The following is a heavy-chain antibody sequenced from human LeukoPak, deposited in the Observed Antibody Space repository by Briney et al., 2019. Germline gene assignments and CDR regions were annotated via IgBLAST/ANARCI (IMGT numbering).Heavy chain of an antibody. Sequence: PGGSLRLSCTASGFTFGDFAMSWVRQAPGKGLVWVSFIRSKAYGGTTEYAASVKGRFTISRDDSKSIAYLQMNSLKTEDTAVYYCTRDNAAAGSYWYFDLWGRGTLVTVSS. D-gene: IGHD6-25*01. CDR2: IRSKAYGGTT. CDR1: GFTFGDFA. V-gene: IGHV3-49*04. CDR3: TRDNAAAGSYWYFDL. J-gene: IGHJ2*01.